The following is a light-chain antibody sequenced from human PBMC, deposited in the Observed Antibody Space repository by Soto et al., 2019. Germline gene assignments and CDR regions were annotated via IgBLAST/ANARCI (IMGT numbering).Light chain of an antibody. V-gene: IGLV2-14*01. CDR2: EVA. J-gene: IGLJ1*01. CDR1: SSDIGTYYY. Sequence: QSALTQPASVSGSPGQSITISCTGSSSDIGTYYYVSWYQQHPGKAPRIMIYEVANRPSGVSDRFSGSKSGSTASLTISGRQAEDAGDYYCSSYTTNGTYVFGSGTKLTVL. CDR3: SSYTTNGTYV.